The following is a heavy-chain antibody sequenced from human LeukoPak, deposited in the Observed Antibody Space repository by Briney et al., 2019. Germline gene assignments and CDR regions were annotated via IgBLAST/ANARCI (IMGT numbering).Heavy chain of an antibody. CDR3: AKLLGKRFGELDY. D-gene: IGHD3-10*01. Sequence: PGGSLRLSCAASGFTFSSYAMSWVRQAPGKGLEWVSAISGSGGSTHYADSVKGRFTISRDNSKNTLYLQMNSLRAEDTAVYYCAKLLGKRFGELDYWGQGTLVTVSS. CDR2: ISGSGGST. J-gene: IGHJ4*02. V-gene: IGHV3-23*01. CDR1: GFTFSSYA.